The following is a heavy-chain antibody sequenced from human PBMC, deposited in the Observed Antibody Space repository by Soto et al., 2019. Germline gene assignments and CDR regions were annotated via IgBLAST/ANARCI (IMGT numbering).Heavy chain of an antibody. CDR3: GRGLSYYYYYYYMDV. J-gene: IGHJ6*03. V-gene: IGHV3-53*04. Sequence: GGSLRLSCAASGFTVSSNYMSWVRQAPGKGLEWVSVIYSGGSTYYADSVKGRFTISRHNSKNTLYLQMNSLRAEDTAVYYCGRGLSYYYYYYYMDVWGKGTTVTVSS. CDR1: GFTVSSNY. CDR2: IYSGGST.